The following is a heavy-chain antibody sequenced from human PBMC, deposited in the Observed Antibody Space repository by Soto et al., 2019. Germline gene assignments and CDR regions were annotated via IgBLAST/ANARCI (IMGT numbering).Heavy chain of an antibody. CDR3: ARQSYDILTGYSSPYYFDY. CDR2: IYYSGST. V-gene: IGHV4-39*01. J-gene: IGHJ4*02. CDR1: GGSISSSSYY. Sequence: SETLSLTCTVSGGSISSSSYYWGWIRQPPGKGLEWIGSIYYSGSTYYNPSLKSRVTISVDTSKNQFSLKLSSVTAADTAVYYCARQSYDILTGYSSPYYFDYWGQGTLLTVSS. D-gene: IGHD3-9*01.